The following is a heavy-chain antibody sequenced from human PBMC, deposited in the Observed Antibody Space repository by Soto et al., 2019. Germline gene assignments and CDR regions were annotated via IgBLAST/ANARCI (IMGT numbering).Heavy chain of an antibody. CDR2: TSYDGSDK. Sequence: QVHLVESGGGVVQPGTSLRVSCVGSGFTFRSYVIHWVRQAPGKGLEWVALTSYDGSDKYYADSVRGRFTISRDNSRNTVDLLMDSLRLEDTALYYCARWGTTGGLDVWGQGTLVSVSS. CDR1: GFTFRSYV. J-gene: IGHJ1*01. V-gene: IGHV3-30*19. CDR3: ARWGTTGGLDV. D-gene: IGHD3-16*01.